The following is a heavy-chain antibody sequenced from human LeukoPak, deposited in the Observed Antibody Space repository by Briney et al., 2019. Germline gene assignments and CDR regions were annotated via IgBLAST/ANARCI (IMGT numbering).Heavy chain of an antibody. CDR3: ITQYFDY. CDR2: IKTKTDGGTT. D-gene: IGHD4-11*01. J-gene: IGHJ4*02. V-gene: IGHV3-15*01. CDR1: GFTFSNAW. Sequence: GGSLRLSCAASGFTFSNAWMNWVRQAPGRGLEWVGRIKTKTDGGTTDYAAPVKGRFTISRDDSKNTVFLQMNSLKTEDTAFYYCITQYFDYWGQGTLVTVSS.